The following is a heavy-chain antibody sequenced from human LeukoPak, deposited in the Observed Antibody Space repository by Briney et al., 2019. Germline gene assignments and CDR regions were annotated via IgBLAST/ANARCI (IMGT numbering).Heavy chain of an antibody. CDR3: ARFYDSSGYYS. J-gene: IGHJ4*02. V-gene: IGHV4-31*11. CDR2: IYYSGST. Sequence: SQTLPLTCAVSGGSISSGGFSWSWIRQPPGKGLEWIGYIYYSGSTYYNPSLKSRVTISVGTSKNQFSLKLSSVTAADTAVYYCARFYDSSGYYSWGQGTLVTVSS. CDR1: GGSISSGGFS. D-gene: IGHD3-22*01.